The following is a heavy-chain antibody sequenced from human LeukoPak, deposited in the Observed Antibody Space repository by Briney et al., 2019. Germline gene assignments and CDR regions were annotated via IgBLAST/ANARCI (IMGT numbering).Heavy chain of an antibody. Sequence: SETLSLTWAVYGGSFSGYYWSWIRRPPGKGLGWIGEINRSGSTNYNPSLKSRVTISVDTSKNQFSLKRSSVTAADTPAYYCATSSYNRNAWLDYWAQGPLVTVSS. J-gene: IGHJ4*02. CDR2: INRSGST. CDR3: ATSSYNRNAWLDY. D-gene: IGHD1-1*01. V-gene: IGHV4-34*01. CDR1: GGSFSGYY.